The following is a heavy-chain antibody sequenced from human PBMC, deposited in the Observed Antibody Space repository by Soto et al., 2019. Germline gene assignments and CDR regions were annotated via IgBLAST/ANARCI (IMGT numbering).Heavy chain of an antibody. J-gene: IGHJ4*02. CDR2: IFSNDEK. CDR3: ARHGRGVGARPLDY. CDR1: GFPLSNARMG. V-gene: IGHV2-26*01. D-gene: IGHD1-26*01. Sequence: QVTLKESGPVLVNPTETLTLPCTVPGFPLSNARMGLTWIRHPPGKPLEWLAPIFSNDEKSYSTSLKSRLTISKDTSKSQVVLTMTNMDPVDTATYYCARHGRGVGARPLDYWGQGTLVTVSS.